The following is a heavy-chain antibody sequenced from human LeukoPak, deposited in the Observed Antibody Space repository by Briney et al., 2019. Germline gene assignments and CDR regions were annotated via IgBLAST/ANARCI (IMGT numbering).Heavy chain of an antibody. V-gene: IGHV3-21*01. CDR2: ISSSSGYI. CDR1: GFTFSSYN. D-gene: IGHD6-19*01. J-gene: IGHJ4*02. CDR3: ARLLGSVAVDF. Sequence: NSGGSLRLSCAASGFTFSSYNMNWVRQAPGKGLEWVSSISSSSGYIYYADSVKGRFTISRDNAKNSLYLQMISLRAEDTAVYYCARLLGSVAVDFRGQGTLVTVSS.